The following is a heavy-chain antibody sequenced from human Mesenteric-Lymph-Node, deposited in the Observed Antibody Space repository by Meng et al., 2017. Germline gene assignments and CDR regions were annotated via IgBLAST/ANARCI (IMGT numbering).Heavy chain of an antibody. D-gene: IGHD6-13*01. V-gene: IGHV4-34*01. CDR2: INHSEST. CDR1: GGSFSGYY. CDR3: ARGSSSSWYFGY. J-gene: IGHJ4*02. Sequence: QVPLQQWGAVLLKPSETLSLTCAVYGGSFSGYYLSWIRQPPGKGLEWIGEINHSESTNYNPSLKSRVTISVDTSKNQFSLKLSSVTAADTAVYYCARGSSSSWYFGYWGQGTLVTVSS.